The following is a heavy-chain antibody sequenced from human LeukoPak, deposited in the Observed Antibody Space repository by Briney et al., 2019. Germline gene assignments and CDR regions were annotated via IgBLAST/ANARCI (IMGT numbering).Heavy chain of an antibody. CDR2: INYWGHT. J-gene: IGHJ3*02. Sequence: SETLSLTCTVSGGSISGSNYHWRWIRQPPGKGLEWIGSINYWGHTYYNPSLESRVTISVDTSKNQFSLKLSSVTAADTAVYYCARGVRVRGVATNAFDIWGQGTMVTVSS. CDR1: GGSISGSNYH. D-gene: IGHD3-10*01. V-gene: IGHV4-39*01. CDR3: ARGVRVRGVATNAFDI.